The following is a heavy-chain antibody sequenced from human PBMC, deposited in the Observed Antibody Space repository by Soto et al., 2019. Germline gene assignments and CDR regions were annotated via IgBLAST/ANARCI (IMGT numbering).Heavy chain of an antibody. J-gene: IGHJ6*03. Sequence: PGESLKISCKGSGYTFTDYWIGWVRQLPGKGLEWMGIIYPGDSDTRYSPSFQGHVTITVDKSTSTAYLQWNTPKASDTAMYYCARQLSNFRSSYFDIEFCGRVPRATASS. V-gene: IGHV5-51*01. CDR1: GYTFTDYW. D-gene: IGHD4-4*01. CDR2: IYPGDSDT. CDR3: ARQLSNFRSSYFDIEF.